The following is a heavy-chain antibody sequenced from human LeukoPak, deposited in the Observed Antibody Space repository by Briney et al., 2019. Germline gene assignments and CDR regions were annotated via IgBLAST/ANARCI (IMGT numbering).Heavy chain of an antibody. D-gene: IGHD3-22*01. Sequence: SETLSLTCAVYGGSFSGYYWSWIRQPPGKGLEWIGEINHSGSTNYNPSLKSRVTISVDTSKNQLSLKLSSVTAADTAVYYCARGPQYYYDSSGYTKKDFDYWGQGTLVTVSS. V-gene: IGHV4-34*01. CDR3: ARGPQYYYDSSGYTKKDFDY. CDR2: INHSGST. CDR1: GGSFSGYY. J-gene: IGHJ4*02.